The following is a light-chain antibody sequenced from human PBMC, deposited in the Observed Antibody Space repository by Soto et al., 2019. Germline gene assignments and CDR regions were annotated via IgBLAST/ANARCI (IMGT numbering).Light chain of an antibody. J-gene: IGKJ4*01. V-gene: IGKV1D-16*01. Sequence: DLQMTQSPSSLSAFVGDRVIINCRASRGISSWLVWYQQKPEKAPKSLIYDASNLQSGVPSRFSGSGSGTDFTLTISNLQPEDSATYYFQQYNSYPLTFGGGTKVEI. CDR1: RGISSW. CDR2: DAS. CDR3: QQYNSYPLT.